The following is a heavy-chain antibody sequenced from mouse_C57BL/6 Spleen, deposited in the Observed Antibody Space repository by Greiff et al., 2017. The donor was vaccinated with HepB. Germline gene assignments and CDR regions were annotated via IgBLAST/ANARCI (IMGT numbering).Heavy chain of an antibody. CDR3: ARRLYYFDY. CDR1: GYSFTGYY. CDR2: INPSTGGT. J-gene: IGHJ2*01. Sequence: EVQLQQPGPELVKPGASVKISCKASGYSFTGYYMNWVKQSPEKSLEWIGEINPSTGGTTYNQKFKAKATLTVDKSSSTAYMQLKSLTSEDSAVYDCARRLYYFDYWGQGTTLTVSS. V-gene: IGHV1-42*01.